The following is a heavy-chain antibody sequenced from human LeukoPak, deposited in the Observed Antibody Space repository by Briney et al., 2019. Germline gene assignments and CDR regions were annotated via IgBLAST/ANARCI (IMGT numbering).Heavy chain of an antibody. J-gene: IGHJ4*02. Sequence: GGSLRLSCAASGFTFDDYAMHWVRHAPGKGLEWVSGISWNSGSIGYADSVKGRFTISRDNAKNSLYLQMNSLRAEDTALYYCAKDGLRAYYYDSSGYYFDYWGQGTLVTVSS. D-gene: IGHD3-22*01. CDR2: ISWNSGSI. CDR1: GFTFDDYA. V-gene: IGHV3-9*01. CDR3: AKDGLRAYYYDSSGYYFDY.